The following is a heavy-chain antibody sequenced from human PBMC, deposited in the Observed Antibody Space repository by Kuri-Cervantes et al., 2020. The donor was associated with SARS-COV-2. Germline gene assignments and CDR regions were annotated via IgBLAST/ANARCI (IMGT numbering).Heavy chain of an antibody. Sequence: GESLKISCAASGFTFSSYSMNWVHQAPGKGLEWVSYISSSSSTIYYADSVKGRFTISRDNAKNSLYLQINSLRAEDTAIYYCARAVVPAALAFDIWGQGTMVTVSS. CDR2: ISSSSSTI. D-gene: IGHD2-2*01. J-gene: IGHJ3*02. V-gene: IGHV3-48*01. CDR3: ARAVVPAALAFDI. CDR1: GFTFSSYS.